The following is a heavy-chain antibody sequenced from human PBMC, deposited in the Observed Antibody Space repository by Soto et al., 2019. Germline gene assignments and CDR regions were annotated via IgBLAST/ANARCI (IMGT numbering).Heavy chain of an antibody. D-gene: IGHD3-22*01. CDR2: ISSSSSYI. J-gene: IGHJ4*02. CDR1: GFAVSSDS. Sequence: PGGSLRLCGAASGFAVSSDSMNWVRQAPGKGLEWVSSISSSSSYIYYADSVKGRFTISRDNAKNSLYLQMNSLRAEDTAVYYCARGGHYYDSSGYPSRYWGQGTLVTVSS. V-gene: IGHV3-21*01. CDR3: ARGGHYYDSSGYPSRY.